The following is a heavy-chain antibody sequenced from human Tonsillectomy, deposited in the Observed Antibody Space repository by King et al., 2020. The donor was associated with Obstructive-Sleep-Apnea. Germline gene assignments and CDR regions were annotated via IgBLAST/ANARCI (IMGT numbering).Heavy chain of an antibody. CDR1: GFTFGSYS. J-gene: IGHJ2*01. CDR2: ITSDSSTI. V-gene: IGHV3-48*02. D-gene: IGHD4-17*01. Sequence: VQLVESGGGLVQPGGSLRLSCAASGFTFGSYSVNWVRQAPGKGLEWVSHITSDSSTIFYADSVKGRFTISRDNAKNSLYLQMNSLRDEDTAVHYCARLVDDYGDYINWYFDLWGRGTLVTVSS. CDR3: ARLVDDYGDYINWYFDL.